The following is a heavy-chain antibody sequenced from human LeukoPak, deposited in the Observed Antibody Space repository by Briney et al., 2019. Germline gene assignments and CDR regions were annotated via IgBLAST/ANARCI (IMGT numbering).Heavy chain of an antibody. CDR3: AISMVRGVIEKEYYFDY. CDR1: GYTFTSYY. CDR2: INPNSGGT. Sequence: ASVKVSCKASGYTFTSYYMHWVRQAPGQGLEWMGWINPNSGGTNYAQKFQGRVTMTRDTSISTAYMELSRLRSDGTAVYYCAISMVRGVIEKEYYFDYWGQGTLVTVSS. D-gene: IGHD3-10*01. V-gene: IGHV1-2*02. J-gene: IGHJ4*02.